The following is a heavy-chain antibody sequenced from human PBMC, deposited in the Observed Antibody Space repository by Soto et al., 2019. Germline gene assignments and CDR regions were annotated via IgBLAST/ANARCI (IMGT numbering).Heavy chain of an antibody. CDR3: ARRGPGTYFDY. CDR1: GFTFSSYA. V-gene: IGHV3-23*01. D-gene: IGHD6-13*01. J-gene: IGHJ4*02. Sequence: EVQLLDSGGGLVQPGGSLRLSCAASGFTFSSYAMNWVRQAPGKGLEWVSVISGSGDSTYYADSVKGRFTISRDNSKTTLYLQMNSLRTEYTAVYYCARRGPGTYFDYWGQGTLVTVSS. CDR2: ISGSGDST.